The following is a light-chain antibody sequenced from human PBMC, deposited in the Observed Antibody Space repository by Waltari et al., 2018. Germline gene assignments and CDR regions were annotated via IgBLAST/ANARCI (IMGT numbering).Light chain of an antibody. J-gene: IGLJ3*02. Sequence: QSVLTQPPSASGTPGQRVTISCSGSSSDIGSTYVYWYQQLPGTATKLLIYRSNQRPSGVPDRVSGSRSVTSASLAISGLRSEDEADYHCAAWDDSLSGPVFGGGTKLTVL. V-gene: IGLV1-47*01. CDR1: SSDIGSTY. CDR2: RSN. CDR3: AAWDDSLSGPV.